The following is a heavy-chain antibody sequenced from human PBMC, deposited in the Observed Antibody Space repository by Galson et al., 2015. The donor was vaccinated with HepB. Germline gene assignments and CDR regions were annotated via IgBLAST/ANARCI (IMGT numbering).Heavy chain of an antibody. D-gene: IGHD6-13*01. CDR3: AREIGAAGTRGGLDY. CDR2: ISSSSSYT. CDR1: GFTFSDYY. Sequence: SLRLSCAASGFTFSDYYMSWIRQAPGKGLEWVSYISSSSSYTNYADSVKGRFTISRDNAKNSLYLQMNSLRAEDTAVYYCAREIGAAGTRGGLDYWGQGTLVTVSS. V-gene: IGHV3-11*06. J-gene: IGHJ4*02.